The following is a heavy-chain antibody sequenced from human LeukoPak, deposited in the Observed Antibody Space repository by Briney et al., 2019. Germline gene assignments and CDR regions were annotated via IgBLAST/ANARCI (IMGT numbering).Heavy chain of an antibody. CDR2: IYPGDSDT. J-gene: IGHJ6*02. V-gene: IGHV5-51*01. CDR3: ARSPRTGITMVRGVIGPYYYYGMDV. Sequence: GESLKISCKGSGYSFTSYWIGWVRQMPGKGLEWMGIIYPGDSDTGYSPSFQGQVTISADKSISTAYLQWSSLKASDTAMYYCARSPRTGITMVRGVIGPYYYYGMDVWGQGTTVTVSS. D-gene: IGHD3-10*01. CDR1: GYSFTSYW.